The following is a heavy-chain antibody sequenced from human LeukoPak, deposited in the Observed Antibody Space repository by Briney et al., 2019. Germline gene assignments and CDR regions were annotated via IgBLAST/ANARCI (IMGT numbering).Heavy chain of an antibody. CDR1: GYTFTGYY. CDR3: ATKIAGQLLVGSYYYYYMDV. J-gene: IGHJ6*03. D-gene: IGHD6-6*01. Sequence: SVKVSCKASGYTFTGYYMHWVRQAPGQGLEWMGGIIPIFGTANYAQKFQGRVTITADKSTSTAYMELGSLRSEDTAVYHCATKIAGQLLVGSYYYYYMDVWGKGTTVTVPS. V-gene: IGHV1-69*06. CDR2: IIPIFGTA.